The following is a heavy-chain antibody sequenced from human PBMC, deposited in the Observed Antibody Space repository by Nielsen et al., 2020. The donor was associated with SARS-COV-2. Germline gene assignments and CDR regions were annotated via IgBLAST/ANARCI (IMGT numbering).Heavy chain of an antibody. CDR1: GFTFSNYD. CDR3: AKAWAGYSSTPI. Sequence: SLKISCAASGFTFSNYDMHWVRQAPGKGLEWVSGISWNSGSIGYADSVKGRFTISRDNAKNSLYLQMNSLRAEDTALYYCAKAWAGYSSTPIWGQGTMVTVSS. CDR2: ISWNSGSI. V-gene: IGHV3-9*01. D-gene: IGHD6-19*01. J-gene: IGHJ3*02.